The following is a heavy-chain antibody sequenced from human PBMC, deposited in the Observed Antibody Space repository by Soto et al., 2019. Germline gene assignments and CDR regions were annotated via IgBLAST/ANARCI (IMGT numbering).Heavy chain of an antibody. Sequence: SETLSLTCTVSGGSISSGGYYWSWIRQHPGKGLEWIGYIYYSGSTYYNPSLKSRVTISVDTSKNQFSLKLSSVTAADTAVYYCARAPPLEFEYSSSSGPTTFDYWGQGTLVTVSS. J-gene: IGHJ4*02. CDR3: ARAPPLEFEYSSSSGPTTFDY. D-gene: IGHD6-6*01. CDR2: IYYSGST. CDR1: GGSISSGGYY. V-gene: IGHV4-31*03.